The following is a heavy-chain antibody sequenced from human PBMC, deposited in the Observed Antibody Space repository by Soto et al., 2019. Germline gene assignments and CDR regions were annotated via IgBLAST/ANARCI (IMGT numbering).Heavy chain of an antibody. CDR3: ATNEGIFFYCFDY. CDR1: GVTFSRQD. D-gene: IGHD3-3*01. J-gene: IGHJ4*02. CDR2: IIPIFGTP. V-gene: IGHV1-69*13. Sequence: ASVKVSCKASGVTFSRQDMRWVRQAPGQGLEWMGGIIPIFGTPQYAEKFQDRVTITADESTSTAHMELSSLTSEDTAVYYCATNEGIFFYCFDYWGQRTLVTVSS.